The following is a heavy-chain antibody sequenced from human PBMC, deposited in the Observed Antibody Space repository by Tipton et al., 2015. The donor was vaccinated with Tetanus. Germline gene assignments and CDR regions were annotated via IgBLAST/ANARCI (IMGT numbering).Heavy chain of an antibody. CDR2: IYTSGST. V-gene: IGHV4-4*07. D-gene: IGHD1-26*01. CDR1: GGSTSSYY. Sequence: TLSLTCTVSGGSTSSYYWSWIRQPAGKGLEWIGRIYTSGSTNYNPSLKSRVTMSVDTSKNQFSLKLSSVTAADTAVYYCASGRGLRGGYAFDIWGQGTMVTVSS. CDR3: ASGRGLRGGYAFDI. J-gene: IGHJ3*02.